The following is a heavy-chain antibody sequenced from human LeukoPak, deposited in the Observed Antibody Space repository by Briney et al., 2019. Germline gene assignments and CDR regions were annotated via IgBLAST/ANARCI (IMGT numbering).Heavy chain of an antibody. CDR3: ALGHYYDSSGPDAFDI. Sequence: SVKVSCKASGGTFSSYAISWVRQAPGQGLEWMGGIIPIFGTANYAQKFQGRVTITGDESTSTAYMELSSLRSEDTAVYYCALGHYYDSSGPDAFDIWGQGTMVTVSS. D-gene: IGHD3-22*01. CDR2: IIPIFGTA. J-gene: IGHJ3*02. CDR1: GGTFSSYA. V-gene: IGHV1-69*13.